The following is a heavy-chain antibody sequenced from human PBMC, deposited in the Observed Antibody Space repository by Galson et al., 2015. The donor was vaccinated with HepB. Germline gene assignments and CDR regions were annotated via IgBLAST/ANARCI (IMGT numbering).Heavy chain of an antibody. J-gene: IGHJ6*02. CDR2: ISWNRRTV. CDR3: AKDLFRDFWSRYYKVGMDV. CDR1: GFLYDDYA. V-gene: IGHV3-9*01. Sequence: SLRLSCAASGFLYDDYAMHWVRQAPGKGLEWVSGISWNRRTVVYADSVKGRFTVSRDNVKNSLYLEMSSLRTEDTALYYCAKDLFRDFWSRYYKVGMDVWGQGTTVTVSS. D-gene: IGHD3-3*01.